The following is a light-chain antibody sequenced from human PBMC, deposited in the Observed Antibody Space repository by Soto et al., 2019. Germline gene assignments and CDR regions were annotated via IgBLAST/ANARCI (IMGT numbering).Light chain of an antibody. V-gene: IGKV1-17*03. J-gene: IGKJ1*01. CDR1: QAISNF. CDR3: LQHKSYPRT. CDR2: SAN. Sequence: DIQMTQFPSAMSASVGDRVTITCRASQAISNFLVWFQQRPGKVPKRLMYSANRLESGVPSRFSGSGSGTEFTLTISSLQPEDFATYYCLQHKSYPRTFGQGTKVEIK.